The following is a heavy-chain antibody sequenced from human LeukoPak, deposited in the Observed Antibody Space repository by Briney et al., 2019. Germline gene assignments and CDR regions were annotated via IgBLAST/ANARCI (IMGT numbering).Heavy chain of an antibody. V-gene: IGHV3-30-3*01. D-gene: IGHD4-11*01. CDR2: ISYDGSNK. J-gene: IGHJ6*03. Sequence: GGSLRLSCAASGFTFSSYAMHWVRQAPGKGLEWVAVISYDGSNKYYADSVKGRFTISRDNSKNTLYLQMNSLRAEDTAVYYCARDFLHSYMDVWGKGTTVTVSS. CDR1: GFTFSSYA. CDR3: ARDFLHSYMDV.